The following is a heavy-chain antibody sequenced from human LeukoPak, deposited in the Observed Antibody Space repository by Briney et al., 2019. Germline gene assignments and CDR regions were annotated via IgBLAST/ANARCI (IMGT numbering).Heavy chain of an antibody. CDR2: INPNSGGT. J-gene: IGHJ4*02. D-gene: IGHD5-18*01. CDR3: ARELDTAMADYFDY. Sequence: ASVKVSCKASGYTFTGYYMHWVRLAPGQGLEWTGWINPNSGGTNYAQKFQGRVIMTRDTSISTAYMELSRLRSDDTAVYYCARELDTAMADYFDYWGQGTLVTVSS. V-gene: IGHV1-2*02. CDR1: GYTFTGYY.